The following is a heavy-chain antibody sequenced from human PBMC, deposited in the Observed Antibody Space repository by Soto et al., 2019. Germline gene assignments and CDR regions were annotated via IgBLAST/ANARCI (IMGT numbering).Heavy chain of an antibody. CDR2: IYYSGST. CDR1: RSSISAYY. J-gene: IGHJ3*02. V-gene: IGHV4-59*01. Sequence: PSETLSLTCSASRSSISAYYWSWIRQPPGKGLEWIAYIYYSGSTSYNPSLKSRVSISLDTSKNQFSLKLSSVTAADTAVYYCARTYDGSGPNSGGYGFDIWGPGTMVT. D-gene: IGHD3-22*01. CDR3: ARTYDGSGPNSGGYGFDI.